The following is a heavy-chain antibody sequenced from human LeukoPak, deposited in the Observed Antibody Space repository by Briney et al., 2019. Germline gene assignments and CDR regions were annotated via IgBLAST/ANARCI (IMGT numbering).Heavy chain of an antibody. V-gene: IGHV4-28*01. Sequence: SETLSLTCAVSGYSISSSNWWGWIRQPPGKGLEWIGYIYYSGSTYYNPSLKSRVTMSVDTSKNQFSLKLSSVTAADTAVYYCAAYSSSWQQSYWGQGTLVTVSS. CDR1: GYSISSSNW. CDR3: AAYSSSWQQSY. J-gene: IGHJ4*02. D-gene: IGHD6-13*01. CDR2: IYYSGST.